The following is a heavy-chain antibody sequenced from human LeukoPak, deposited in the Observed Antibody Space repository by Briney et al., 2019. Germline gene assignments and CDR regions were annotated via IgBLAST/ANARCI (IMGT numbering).Heavy chain of an antibody. CDR1: GFTFSSYW. CDR2: IKQDGSEK. J-gene: IGHJ4*02. D-gene: IGHD6-13*01. V-gene: IGHV3-7*01. Sequence: GGSLRLSCAASGFTFSSYWMSWVRQAPGKGLEWVANIKQDGSEKYYVDSVKGRFTISRDNAKNSLYLQMNSLRAEDTAVYYCARDVEAAAGENDYWGQGTLVTVSS. CDR3: ARDVEAAAGENDY.